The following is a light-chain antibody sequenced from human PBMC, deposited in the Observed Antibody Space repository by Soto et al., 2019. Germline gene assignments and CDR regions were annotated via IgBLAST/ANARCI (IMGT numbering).Light chain of an antibody. V-gene: IGKV1-27*01. CDR3: QHYNSYSEA. CDR2: SAS. J-gene: IGKJ1*01. CDR1: QGISNS. Sequence: DIQMTQSPSSLSASVGDRVTITCRASQGISNSLAWYQQKPGKVPKLLIYSASTLQSGVPSRFSGSGSGTEFTLTISSLQPDDFATYYCQHYNSYSEAFGQGTKVELK.